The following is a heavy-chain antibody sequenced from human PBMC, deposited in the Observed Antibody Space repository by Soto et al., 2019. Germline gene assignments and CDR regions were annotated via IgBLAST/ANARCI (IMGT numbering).Heavy chain of an antibody. CDR3: VRDRTEYGSYDSSYYDVFDI. D-gene: IGHD6-6*01. J-gene: IGHJ3*02. CDR2: INRDGTEK. Sequence: EVQLVESGGGLVQPGGSLRLSCAASGFTFNAYWMTWVRQAPGKGLEWVANINRDGTEKNYVDSVKGRFTVSRDNAKNSLHLQMYSLRAEDTAVYYCVRDRTEYGSYDSSYYDVFDIWGQGTKVTVSS. CDR1: GFTFNAYW. V-gene: IGHV3-7*05.